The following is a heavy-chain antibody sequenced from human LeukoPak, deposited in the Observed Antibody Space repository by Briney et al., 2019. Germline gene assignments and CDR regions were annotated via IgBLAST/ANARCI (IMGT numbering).Heavy chain of an antibody. V-gene: IGHV3-48*04. CDR2: ISSSSSTI. Sequence: GGSLRLSCVASGCTFSSYSMNWVRQAPAQGLEWVSYISSSSSTIYYADPVKDRFTISRDNAKNSLYLQMNRLRAEDTAVYYCARDIAERWLPPEGPFGYWGQGTLVTVSS. D-gene: IGHD5-24*01. CDR1: GCTFSSYS. J-gene: IGHJ4*02. CDR3: ARDIAERWLPPEGPFGY.